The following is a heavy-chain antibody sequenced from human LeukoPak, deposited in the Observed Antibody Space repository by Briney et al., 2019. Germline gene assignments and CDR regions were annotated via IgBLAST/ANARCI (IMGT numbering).Heavy chain of an antibody. Sequence: GGSLRLSCAASGFTFSHYGVHWVRQAPGKGLEWVAVISYDGSIKYYADSVKGRFTISRDSSKNTLYLQTNSLRAEDTAVYYCVRDAPEWEIPSDYWGQGTLVTVSS. CDR3: VRDAPEWEIPSDY. J-gene: IGHJ4*02. V-gene: IGHV3-30*03. D-gene: IGHD1-26*01. CDR2: ISYDGSIK. CDR1: GFTFSHYG.